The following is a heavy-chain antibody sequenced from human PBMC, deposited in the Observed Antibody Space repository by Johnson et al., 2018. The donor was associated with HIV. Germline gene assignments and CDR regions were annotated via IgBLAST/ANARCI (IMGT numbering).Heavy chain of an antibody. V-gene: IGHV3-9*01. CDR1: GFTFDDYA. D-gene: IGHD4-17*01. Sequence: VQLVESGGGLVQSGGSLRLSCAASGFTFDDYAMHWVRQAPGKGLEWVSGISWNSGSIGYADSVKGRFTISRDNAKNSLYLQMNSLRAEDTALYYCAKDRVGDYDAFDIWGQGTMVTVSS. J-gene: IGHJ3*02. CDR2: ISWNSGSI. CDR3: AKDRVGDYDAFDI.